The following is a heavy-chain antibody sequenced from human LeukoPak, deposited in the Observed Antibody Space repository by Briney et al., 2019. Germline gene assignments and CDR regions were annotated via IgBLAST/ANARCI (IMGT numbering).Heavy chain of an antibody. V-gene: IGHV3-7*04. Sequence: GGSLRLSCAASGFTFSSYSMNWVRQAPGKGLVWVANIIQDGSAKNYVDSVKGRFTISRDNAKNSLYLQMDSLRAEDTAVYYCARVTSYFYNTSGDYYFDYWGQGTLVTVSS. D-gene: IGHD3-22*01. CDR2: IIQDGSAK. CDR3: ARVTSYFYNTSGDYYFDY. CDR1: GFTFSSYS. J-gene: IGHJ4*02.